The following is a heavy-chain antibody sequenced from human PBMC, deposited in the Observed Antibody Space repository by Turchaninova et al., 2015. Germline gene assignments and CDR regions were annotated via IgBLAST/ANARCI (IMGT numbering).Heavy chain of an antibody. CDR1: GGSFSDNS. Sequence: QVQLQQWGAGLLKPSETLSLTCAVYGGSFSDNSWSWLRQPPGKGLEWLGEINHSGSTNYNPSLKSRVTISVDTSKNQFSLKLRSVTAADTAVYYCARMWSPYHYFYMDVWGKGTTVTVSS. CDR2: INHSGST. D-gene: IGHD2-21*01. CDR3: ARMWSPYHYFYMDV. J-gene: IGHJ6*03. V-gene: IGHV4-34*01.